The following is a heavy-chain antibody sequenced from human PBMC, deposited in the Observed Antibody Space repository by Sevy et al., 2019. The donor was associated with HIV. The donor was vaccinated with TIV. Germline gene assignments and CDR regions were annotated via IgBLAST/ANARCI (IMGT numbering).Heavy chain of an antibody. CDR2: ISSSSSYI. CDR3: ARGFLGGNSAEYFQH. Sequence: GGSLRLSCAASGFTFSSYSMNWVRQAPGKGLEWVSSISSSSSYIYYADSVKGRFTISRDNAKNSLYLQMNSLRAEDTAVYYCARGFLGGNSAEYFQHWGQGTLVTVSS. J-gene: IGHJ1*01. D-gene: IGHD3-16*01. V-gene: IGHV3-21*01. CDR1: GFTFSSYS.